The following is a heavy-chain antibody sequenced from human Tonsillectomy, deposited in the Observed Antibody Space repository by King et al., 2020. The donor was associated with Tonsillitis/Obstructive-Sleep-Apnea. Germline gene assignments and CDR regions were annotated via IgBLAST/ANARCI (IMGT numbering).Heavy chain of an antibody. CDR2: MRNKTNSYST. D-gene: IGHD3-22*01. CDR3: VRVGNYYDSRGWSTDVFDI. J-gene: IGHJ3*02. CDR1: GFTFSGHY. V-gene: IGHV3-72*01. Sequence: VQLVESGGGLVQPGGSLRLSCAASGFTFSGHYMDWVRQAPGKGLEWVGRMRNKTNSYSTEFAASVKGRFTISRDDWKNSLGLQMNSLKTEDTAVYYWVRVGNYYDSRGWSTDVFDIWGQGTMVTVSS.